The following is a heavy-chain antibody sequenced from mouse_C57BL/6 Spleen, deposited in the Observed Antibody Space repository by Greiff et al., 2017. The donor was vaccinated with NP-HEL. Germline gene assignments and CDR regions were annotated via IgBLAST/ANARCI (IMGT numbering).Heavy chain of an antibody. CDR2: IDPEDGDT. CDR3: TTDYGNYVDFDY. J-gene: IGHJ2*01. V-gene: IGHV14-1*01. D-gene: IGHD2-1*01. CDR1: GFNIKDYY. Sequence: VQLQQSGAELVRPGASVKLSCTASGFNIKDYYMHWVKQRPEQGLEWIGRIDPEDGDTEYAPKFQGKATMTADTSSNTAYLQLSSLTSEDTAVYYCTTDYGNYVDFDYWGQGTTLTVSS.